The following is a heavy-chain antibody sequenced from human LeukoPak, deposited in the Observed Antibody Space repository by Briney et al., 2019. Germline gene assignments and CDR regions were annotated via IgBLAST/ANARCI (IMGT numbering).Heavy chain of an antibody. V-gene: IGHV1-2*02. D-gene: IGHD7-27*01. J-gene: IGHJ4*02. CDR1: GYTFTGYY. Sequence: ASVKVSCEASGYTFTGYYMHWVRQAPGQGLEWMGWINPNSGGTNYAQKFQGRVTMTRDTSISTAYMELSRLRSDDTAVYYCARHPSNWGYYFDYWGQGTLVTVSS. CDR3: ARHPSNWGYYFDY. CDR2: INPNSGGT.